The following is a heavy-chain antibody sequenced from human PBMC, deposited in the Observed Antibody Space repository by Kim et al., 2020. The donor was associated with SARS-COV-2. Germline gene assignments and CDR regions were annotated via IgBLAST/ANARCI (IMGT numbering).Heavy chain of an antibody. V-gene: IGHV1-18*01. J-gene: IGHJ6*02. CDR2: ISAYNGNT. Sequence: ASVKVSCKASGYTFTSYGISWVRQAPGQGLEWMGWISAYNGNTNYAQKLQGRVTMTTDTSTSTAYMELRSLRSDDTAVYYCARSPITMVQVYYYYGMDVWGQGTTVTVSS. D-gene: IGHD3-10*01. CDR1: GYTFTSYG. CDR3: ARSPITMVQVYYYYGMDV.